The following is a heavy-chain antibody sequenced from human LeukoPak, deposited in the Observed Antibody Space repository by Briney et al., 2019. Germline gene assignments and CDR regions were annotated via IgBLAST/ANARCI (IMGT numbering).Heavy chain of an antibody. V-gene: IGHV4-34*01. CDR3: ARARREGNWFDP. Sequence: SETLSLTCAVYGGSFSGYYWSWIRQPPGKGLEWIGEINHSGSTNYNPSLKSRVTISVDTSKNQFSLKLSSVTAADTAVYYCARARREGNWFDPWGQGTLVTVSS. D-gene: IGHD1-26*01. CDR2: INHSGST. CDR1: GGSFSGYY. J-gene: IGHJ5*02.